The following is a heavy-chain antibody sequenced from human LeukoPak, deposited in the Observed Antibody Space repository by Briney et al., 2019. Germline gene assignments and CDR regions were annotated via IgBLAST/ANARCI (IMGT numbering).Heavy chain of an antibody. CDR2: IKQDGSEK. CDR3: ARDHLIRLARPFDY. J-gene: IGHJ4*02. D-gene: IGHD6-6*01. Sequence: PGGSLRLSCAASGFTFSSYWMSWVRQAPGKGLEWVANIKQDGSEKYYVDSVKGRFTISRDNAKNSLYLQMNSLRAEDTAVYYCARDHLIRLARPFDYWGQGTLVTVSS. V-gene: IGHV3-7*01. CDR1: GFTFSSYW.